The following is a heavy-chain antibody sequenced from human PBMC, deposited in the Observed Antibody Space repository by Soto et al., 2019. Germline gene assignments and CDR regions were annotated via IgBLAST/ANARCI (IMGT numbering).Heavy chain of an antibody. J-gene: IGHJ6*03. CDR1: GGYISSSTSY. CDR3: ARPVNYYYYYMDV. CDR2: INYSGST. Sequence: TLETLSPTCTVSGGYISSSTSYWGWIRQPPGKGLEWIGSINYSGSTYYSPSLKSRVTISADTSKNQFSLKLSSVTAADTAVYYCARPVNYYYYYMDVWGKGTMVTVS. V-gene: IGHV4-39*01.